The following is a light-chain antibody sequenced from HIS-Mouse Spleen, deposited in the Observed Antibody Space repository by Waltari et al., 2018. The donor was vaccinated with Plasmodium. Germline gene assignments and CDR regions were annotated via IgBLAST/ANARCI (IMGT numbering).Light chain of an antibody. V-gene: IGLV1-44*01. CDR1: SSNIGSNT. J-gene: IGLJ2*01. CDR2: SNN. CDR3: CSYAGSSTFVV. Sequence: QSVLTQPPSASGTPGQRVTLPCSGSSSNIGSNTGNWYQQPPGTAPKLLIYSNNQRPSGVPDRFSGSKSGNTASLTISGLQAEDEADYYCCSYAGSSTFVVFGGGTKLTVL.